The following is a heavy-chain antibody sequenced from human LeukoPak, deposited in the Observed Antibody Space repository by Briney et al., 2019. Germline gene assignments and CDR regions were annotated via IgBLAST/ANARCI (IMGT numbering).Heavy chain of an antibody. J-gene: IGHJ6*02. CDR2: IIPIFGTA. D-gene: IGHD3-22*01. CDR3: ARSNYYDSSGYYSVKGTYYYYYGMDV. V-gene: IGHV1-69*13. CDR1: GGTFSSYA. Sequence: ASVKVSCKASGGTFSSYAISWVRQAPGQGLEWMGGIIPIFGTANYAQKFQGRVTITADEYTSTAYMELSSLRSEDTAVYYCARSNYYDSSGYYSVKGTYYYYYGMDVWGQGTTVTVSS.